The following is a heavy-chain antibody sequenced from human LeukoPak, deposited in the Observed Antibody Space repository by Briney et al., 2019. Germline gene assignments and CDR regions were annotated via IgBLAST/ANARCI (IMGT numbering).Heavy chain of an antibody. CDR1: GGSISSSSYY. Sequence: SETLSLTCTVSGGSISSSSYYWGWIRQPPGKGLEWIGSIYYSGSTYYNPSLKSRVTISVDTSKNQFSLKLSSVTAADTAVYYCAGRRVLDASFDYWGQGTLVTVSS. CDR3: AGRRVLDASFDY. V-gene: IGHV4-39*01. D-gene: IGHD3-16*01. J-gene: IGHJ4*02. CDR2: IYYSGST.